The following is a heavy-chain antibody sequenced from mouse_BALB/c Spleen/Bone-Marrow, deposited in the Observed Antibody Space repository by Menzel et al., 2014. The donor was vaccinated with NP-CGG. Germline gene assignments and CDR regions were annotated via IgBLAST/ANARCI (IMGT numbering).Heavy chain of an antibody. J-gene: IGHJ2*01. CDR3: ARHHRYAYYFDY. D-gene: IGHD2-14*01. V-gene: IGHV1S130*01. Sequence: QVQLQQSGSVLVRPGASVKLSCKASGYTFTSSWMHWAKQRPGQGLEWIGEIHPNTDNTNYDEKFKGKATLTVDTSSSTAYVDLSSLTSEDSAVYYCARHHRYAYYFDYWVKAPLSQSPQ. CDR2: IHPNTDNT. CDR1: GYTFTSSW.